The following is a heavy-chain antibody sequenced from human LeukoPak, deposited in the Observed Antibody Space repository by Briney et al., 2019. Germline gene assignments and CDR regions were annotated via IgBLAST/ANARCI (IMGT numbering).Heavy chain of an antibody. CDR3: ARAYYYDSSGYQIPFDY. CDR1: GNSFTSYW. V-gene: IGHV5-51*01. Sequence: GESLKISCKGSGNSFTSYWIGWVRQMPGKGLECMGIMYPGDTDARYSPSFQGQVTISADKSISTAYLQWSSLKASDTAMYYCARAYYYDSSGYQIPFDYWGQGTLVTVSS. J-gene: IGHJ4*02. D-gene: IGHD3-22*01. CDR2: MYPGDTDA.